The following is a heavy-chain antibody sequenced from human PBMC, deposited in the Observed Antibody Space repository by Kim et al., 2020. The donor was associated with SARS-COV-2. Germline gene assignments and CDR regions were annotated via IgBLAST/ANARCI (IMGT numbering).Heavy chain of an antibody. CDR2: ISSSGSTI. CDR3: ARDPHGYSSSWYQRGFDP. J-gene: IGHJ5*02. Sequence: GGSLRLSCAASGFTFSDYYMSWIRQAPGKGLEWVSYISSSGSTIYYADSVKGRFTISRDNAKNSLYLQMNSLRAEDTAVYYCARDPHGYSSSWYQRGFDPWGQGTLVTVSS. D-gene: IGHD6-13*01. V-gene: IGHV3-11*01. CDR1: GFTFSDYY.